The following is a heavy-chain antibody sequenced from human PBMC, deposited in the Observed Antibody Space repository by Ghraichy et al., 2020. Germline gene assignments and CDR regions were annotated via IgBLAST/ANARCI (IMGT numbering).Heavy chain of an antibody. CDR3: ARVLAVADATYYYGMDV. J-gene: IGHJ6*02. CDR2: SSSSSYI. D-gene: IGHD6-19*01. Sequence: GGSLRLSCAASGFTFSSYSMNWVRQAPGKGLEWVSSSSSSSYIYYADSVKGRFTISRDNAKNSLYLQMNSLRAEDTAVYYCARVLAVADATYYYGMDVWGQGTTVTVSS. CDR1: GFTFSSYS. V-gene: IGHV3-21*01.